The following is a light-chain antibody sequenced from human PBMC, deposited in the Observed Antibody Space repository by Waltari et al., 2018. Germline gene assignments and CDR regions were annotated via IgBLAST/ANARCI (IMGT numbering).Light chain of an antibody. CDR2: DGS. V-gene: IGLV2-14*03. J-gene: IGLJ2*01. CDR3: SSYTSSSTLV. Sequence: QSALTQPASVSGSPGQSITISCTGTSSDVGGYNYVSWYQQHPGKAPKLMIYDGSNRPSVVSNRCSGSKSGNTASLTISGLQAEDEADYYCSSYTSSSTLVFGGGTKLTVL. CDR1: SSDVGGYNY.